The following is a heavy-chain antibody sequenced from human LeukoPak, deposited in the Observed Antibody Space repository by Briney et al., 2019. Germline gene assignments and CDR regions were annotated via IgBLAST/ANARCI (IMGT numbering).Heavy chain of an antibody. CDR1: GGSISSYY. J-gene: IGHJ6*02. V-gene: IGHV4-59*08. CDR3: ARHRIQPPVLMDV. D-gene: IGHD5-18*01. CDR2: IYYSGST. Sequence: SETLSLTCTVSGGSISSYYWSWIRQPPGKGLEWIGYIYYSGSTNYNPSLKSRVTISVDTPKNQFSLKLTSVTAADTAVYYCARHRIQPPVLMDVWGQGTTVTVSS.